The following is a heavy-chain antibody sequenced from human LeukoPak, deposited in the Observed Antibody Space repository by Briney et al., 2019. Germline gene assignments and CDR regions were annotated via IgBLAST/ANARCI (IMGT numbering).Heavy chain of an antibody. CDR2: ISGSGGST. CDR1: GFTVSSNY. Sequence: GGSLRLSCAASGFTVSSNYMSWVRQAPGKGLEWVSAISGSGGSTYYADSVKGRFTISRDNSKNTLYLQMNSLRAEDTAVYYCAKDYYGSGSYYDHWGQGTLVTVSS. V-gene: IGHV3-23*01. D-gene: IGHD3-10*01. J-gene: IGHJ4*02. CDR3: AKDYYGSGSYYDH.